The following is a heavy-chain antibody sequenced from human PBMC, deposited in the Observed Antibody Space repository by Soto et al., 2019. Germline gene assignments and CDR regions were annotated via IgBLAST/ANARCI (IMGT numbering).Heavy chain of an antibody. Sequence: GESLKISCKGSGYSFTSYWISWVRQMPGKGLEWMGRIDPSDSYTNYSPSFQGHVTISADKSISTAYLQLSSLKASDTAMYYCARHTYHNYDILTGYSVRFDPWGQGTLVTVSS. J-gene: IGHJ5*02. CDR1: GYSFTSYW. CDR3: ARHTYHNYDILTGYSVRFDP. CDR2: IDPSDSYT. V-gene: IGHV5-10-1*01. D-gene: IGHD3-9*01.